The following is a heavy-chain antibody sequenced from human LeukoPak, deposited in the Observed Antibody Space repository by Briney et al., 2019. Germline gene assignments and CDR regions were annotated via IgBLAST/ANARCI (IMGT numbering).Heavy chain of an antibody. CDR1: AYTFTSYD. Sequence: ASVKVSCKASAYTFTSYDINWVRQATGQGLGWMGWMNPNSGNTGYAQKFQGRVTITRNTSISTAYMELSSLRSEDTAVYYCARSPHSSGWYVSYYYYMDVWGKGTTVTVSS. J-gene: IGHJ6*03. V-gene: IGHV1-8*03. CDR3: ARSPHSSGWYVSYYYYMDV. D-gene: IGHD6-19*01. CDR2: MNPNSGNT.